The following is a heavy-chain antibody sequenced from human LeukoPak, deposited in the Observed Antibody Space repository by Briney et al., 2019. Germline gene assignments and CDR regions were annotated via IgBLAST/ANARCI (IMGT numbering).Heavy chain of an antibody. V-gene: IGHV3-23*01. D-gene: IGHD1-14*01. CDR1: ALPFSTYV. CDR2: ISGDGART. CDR3: AKGGLTTPLHY. Sequence: GGSLRLSCAASALPFSTYVMSWVRQAPGGGLEWISSISGDGARTYYINSVKGRFTIFRDNPKNTLFLQVNSLRVEDTAVYYCAKGGLTTPLHYWGQGTLVTVSS. J-gene: IGHJ4*02.